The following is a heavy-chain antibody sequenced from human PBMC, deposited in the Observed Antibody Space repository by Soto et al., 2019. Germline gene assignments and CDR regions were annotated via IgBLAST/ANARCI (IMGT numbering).Heavy chain of an antibody. CDR2: ISGDSTKT. CDR3: ASLAYYYFDF. D-gene: IGHD3-10*01. Sequence: EVPLLESGGDSVQPGGSLRLSCAASGFTFSTYAMSWVRQAPGEGLEWVATISGDSTKTYYADSVKGRFTISRDNANNTLYLQMNSLRAEDTAVYSCASLAYYYFDFWGQGTLVTVSS. CDR1: GFTFSTYA. J-gene: IGHJ4*02. V-gene: IGHV3-23*01.